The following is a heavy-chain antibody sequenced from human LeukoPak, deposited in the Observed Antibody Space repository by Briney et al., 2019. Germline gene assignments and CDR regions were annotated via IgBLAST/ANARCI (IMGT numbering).Heavy chain of an antibody. V-gene: IGHV7-4-1*02. CDR3: ARLLVVVPGASLHWFDP. CDR2: INTNTGNP. CDR1: GYTFTSYA. J-gene: IGHJ5*02. Sequence: ASVKVSCKASGYTFTSYAMNWVRQAPGQGLEWMGWINTNTGNPTYAQGFTGRFVFSLDTSVSTAYLKISSLKAEDTAVYYCARLLVVVPGASLHWFDPWGQGTLVTVSS. D-gene: IGHD2-2*01.